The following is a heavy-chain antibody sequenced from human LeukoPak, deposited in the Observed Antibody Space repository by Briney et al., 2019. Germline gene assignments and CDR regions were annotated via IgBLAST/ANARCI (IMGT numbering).Heavy chain of an antibody. CDR2: IYTSGST. CDR3: SRGVCSGGSCYTYFDY. CDR1: GGSISSYY. D-gene: IGHD2-15*01. Sequence: SETLSLTCTVSGGSISSYYWSWIRQPAGKGLEWIGRIYTSGSTNYNPSLKSRVTMSVDTSKNQFSLKLSSVTAADTAVYYCSRGVCSGGSCYTYFDYWGQGTLVTVSS. J-gene: IGHJ4*02. V-gene: IGHV4-4*07.